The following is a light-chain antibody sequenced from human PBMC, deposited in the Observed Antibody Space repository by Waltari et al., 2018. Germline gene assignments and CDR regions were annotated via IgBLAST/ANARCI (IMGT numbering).Light chain of an antibody. CDR3: QQYYTSPPT. V-gene: IGKV1-8*01. CDR1: QAIGSY. J-gene: IGKJ4*01. Sequence: AIRITQSPSSVSPSRGDKVPITCRANQAIGSYLAWYQQTPGKAPRLLIYSASTLQNGVPSRFVGAGSGTTFTLTITCVQSEDFATYYCQQYYTSPPTFGGGSKME. CDR2: SAS.